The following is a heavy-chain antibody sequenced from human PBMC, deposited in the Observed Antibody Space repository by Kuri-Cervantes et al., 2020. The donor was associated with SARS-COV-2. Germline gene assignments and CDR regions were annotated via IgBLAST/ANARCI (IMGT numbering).Heavy chain of an antibody. V-gene: IGHV3-74*01. CDR3: VRDGDHWNFDY. CDR2: INTDGSYT. CDR1: GFTFSGHW. D-gene: IGHD1-1*01. Sequence: GGSLRLSCAASGFTFSGHWIHWVRQAPGKGLVWVSRINTDGSYTNNADSVKGRFTLSRDNAKNMLFLQMNSLRAEDTAVYYCVRDGDHWNFDYWGQGTLVTVYS. J-gene: IGHJ4*02.